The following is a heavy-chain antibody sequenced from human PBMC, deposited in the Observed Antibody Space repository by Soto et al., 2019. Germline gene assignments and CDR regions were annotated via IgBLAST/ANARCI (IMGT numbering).Heavy chain of an antibody. CDR3: ARVGTTGTRSYAFDI. CDR2: ISSNGGST. CDR1: GFTFSSYA. D-gene: IGHD1-1*01. J-gene: IGHJ3*02. Sequence: EVQLVESGGGLVQPGGSLRLSCAASGFTFSSYAMHWVRQAPGKGLEYVSAISSNGGSTYYANSVKGRFTISRDNSKNTLDLQMGSLRAEDMAVYYCARVGTTGTRSYAFDIWGQGTMVTVSS. V-gene: IGHV3-64*01.